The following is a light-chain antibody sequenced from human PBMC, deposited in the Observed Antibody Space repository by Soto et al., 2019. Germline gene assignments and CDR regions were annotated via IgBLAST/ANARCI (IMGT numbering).Light chain of an antibody. CDR1: SSDVGSYNR. V-gene: IGLV2-18*02. J-gene: IGLJ1*01. CDR3: SSYTSSSTYV. Sequence: QSALTQPPSVSGSPGQSVTIPCTGTSSDVGSYNRVSWYQQPPGTAPKLMIYEVSNRPSGVPDRFSGSKSGNTASLTISGLQVEDEADYYCSSYTSSSTYVFGTGTKVTVL. CDR2: EVS.